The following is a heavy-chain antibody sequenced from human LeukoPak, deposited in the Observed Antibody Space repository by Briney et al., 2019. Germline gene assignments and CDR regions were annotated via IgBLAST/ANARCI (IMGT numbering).Heavy chain of an antibody. Sequence: GASVRVSCKASGYTFTGYYMHWVRQAPGQGLEGMGWINPNSGGTNYAQKFLGRVTMTRDTSISTAYMELSRLRSDDTAVYYCARDLGQQLVLGWFDPWGQGTLVTVSS. J-gene: IGHJ5*02. CDR2: INPNSGGT. D-gene: IGHD6-13*01. CDR1: GYTFTGYY. CDR3: ARDLGQQLVLGWFDP. V-gene: IGHV1-2*02.